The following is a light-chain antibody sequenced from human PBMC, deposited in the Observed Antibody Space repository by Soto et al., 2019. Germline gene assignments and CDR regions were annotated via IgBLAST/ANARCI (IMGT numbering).Light chain of an antibody. V-gene: IGLV3-21*02. CDR3: QVWDISSDQYL. J-gene: IGLJ1*01. CDR1: NIASKS. CDR2: DDS. Sequence: SSELTQPPSVSVAPGQTARITCGGNNIASKSVHWYQQRPGQAPVLVLYDDSNRPSGIPERFSGSNSGSTATLTISSVEAGDEADYFCQVWDISSDQYLFGTGTKLTVL.